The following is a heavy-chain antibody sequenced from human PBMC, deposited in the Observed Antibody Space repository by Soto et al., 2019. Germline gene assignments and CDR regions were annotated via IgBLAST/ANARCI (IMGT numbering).Heavy chain of an antibody. CDR2: IYYSGST. D-gene: IGHD6-6*01. CDR3: ARQYSSSSGWFDP. V-gene: IGHV4-39*01. CDR1: GGSISSSSYY. J-gene: IGHJ5*02. Sequence: QLQLQESGPGLVKPSETLSLTCTVSGGSISSSSYYWGWIRQPPGKGLEGIGRIYYSGSTYYNPSLKSRVTISVDTSKNQFSLKLSSVTAADTAVYYCARQYSSSSGWFDPWGQGTLVTVSS.